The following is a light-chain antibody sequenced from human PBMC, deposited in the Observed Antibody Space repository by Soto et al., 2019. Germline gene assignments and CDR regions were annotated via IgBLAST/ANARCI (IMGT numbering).Light chain of an antibody. CDR3: QQYDSWPPYT. V-gene: IGKV3-15*01. J-gene: IGKJ2*01. Sequence: EIVMTQSPAILSMSPGERATLSCRASQSIDINLAWYQRKLGQAPRLLIYGASTRATDIPARFSGSGSGTELTLTISSLQSEDFAIYYCQQYDSWPPYTFGQGTKVEIK. CDR2: GAS. CDR1: QSIDIN.